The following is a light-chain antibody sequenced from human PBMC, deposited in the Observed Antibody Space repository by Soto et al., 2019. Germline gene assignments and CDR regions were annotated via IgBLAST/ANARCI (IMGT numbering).Light chain of an antibody. CDR1: SSDVGGYNY. Sequence: QSALTQPASVSGSPGQSITISCTGTSSDVGGYNYVSRYQQHPGKAPKLMIYEVSNRPSGVSNRFSGSKSGNTASLTISGLQAEDEADYYCSSYTSSSHVVFGGGTQLTVL. J-gene: IGLJ2*01. V-gene: IGLV2-14*01. CDR2: EVS. CDR3: SSYTSSSHVV.